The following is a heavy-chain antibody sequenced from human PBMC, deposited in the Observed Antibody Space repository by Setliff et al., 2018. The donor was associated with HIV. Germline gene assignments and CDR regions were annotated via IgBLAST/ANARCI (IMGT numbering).Heavy chain of an antibody. V-gene: IGHV3-66*02. CDR2: IYGGGTT. Sequence: TGGSLRLSCAASGFTVSSNYMSWVRQAPGKGLEWVSVIYGGGTTHYADSVKGRFTISRDNSKNTVYLQMNSLRVEDTAVYYCARELYREWDYWGQGTLVTVS. D-gene: IGHD3-10*01. CDR1: GFTVSSNY. CDR3: ARELYREWDY. J-gene: IGHJ4*02.